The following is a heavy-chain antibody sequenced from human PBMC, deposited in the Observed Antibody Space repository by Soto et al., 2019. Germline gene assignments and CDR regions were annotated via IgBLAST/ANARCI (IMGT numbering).Heavy chain of an antibody. D-gene: IGHD3-10*01. J-gene: IGHJ6*02. V-gene: IGHV1-18*01. CDR1: GYTFISYG. CDR3: ATDRGVNYYGSGSYYRATSYYYYYGMDV. CDR2: ISAYNGET. Sequence: ASVKVSCKASGYTFISYGISWVRQAPGQGLEWMGWISAYNGETIYAQKFQGRVTMTEDTSTDTAYMELSSLRSEDTAVYYCATDRGVNYYGSGSYYRATSYYYYYGMDVWGQGTTVTVSS.